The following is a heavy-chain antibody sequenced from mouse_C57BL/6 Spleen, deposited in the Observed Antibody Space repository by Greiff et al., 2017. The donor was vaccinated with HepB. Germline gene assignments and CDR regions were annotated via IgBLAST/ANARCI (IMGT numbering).Heavy chain of an antibody. Sequence: EVQVVESGPGLVKPSQSLSLTCSVTGYSITSGYYWNWIRQFPGNKLEWMGYISYDGSTNYNPSLKNRISITRDTSKNQFFLKLNSVTTEDTATYYCARRIPHYYGSSWGYFDVWGTGTTVTVSS. CDR1: GYSITSGYY. CDR3: ARRIPHYYGSSWGYFDV. D-gene: IGHD1-1*01. V-gene: IGHV3-6*01. CDR2: ISYDGST. J-gene: IGHJ1*03.